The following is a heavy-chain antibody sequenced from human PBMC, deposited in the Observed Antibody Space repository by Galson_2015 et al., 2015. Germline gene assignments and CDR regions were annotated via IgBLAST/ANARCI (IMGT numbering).Heavy chain of an antibody. V-gene: IGHV3-7*01. Sequence: SLRLSCAASGFTFSSYWMSWVRQAPGKGLEWVANIKQDGSEKYYVDSVKGRFTISRDNAKNSLYLQMNSLRAEDTAVYYCARVGNGVWWRTDGWAFDIWGRGTMVT. CDR3: ARVGNGVWWRTDGWAFDI. D-gene: IGHD2-21*01. CDR2: IKQDGSEK. J-gene: IGHJ3*02. CDR1: GFTFSSYW.